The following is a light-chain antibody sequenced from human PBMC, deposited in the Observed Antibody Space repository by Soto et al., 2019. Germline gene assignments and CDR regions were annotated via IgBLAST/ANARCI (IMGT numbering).Light chain of an antibody. CDR2: RAS. J-gene: IGKJ1*01. Sequence: EIVMTQSPATLSVSPGERATLSCRASQSVSSNLAWYQQKPGQPPRLLIYRASTSATGIPARFSGSGSGTEFTLTISSLQSEDFAVYYCQHYNNWPPWTFGQGTKVEIK. CDR1: QSVSSN. V-gene: IGKV3-15*01. CDR3: QHYNNWPPWT.